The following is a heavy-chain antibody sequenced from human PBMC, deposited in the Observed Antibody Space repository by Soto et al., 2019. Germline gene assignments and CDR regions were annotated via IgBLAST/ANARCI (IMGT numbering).Heavy chain of an antibody. V-gene: IGHV4-59*08. CDR1: DAPISGYD. CDR2: FYYGGST. Sequence: TGTLSLTCTVSDAPISGYDWTWIRQPPERGLEWIGYFYYGGSTNYNPSLKSRVSISVDTSKSQLSLRLSSVAAADTAVYYCASRNDASGGGVDNWGQGTLVTVSS. D-gene: IGHD1-1*01. J-gene: IGHJ4*02. CDR3: ASRNDASGGGVDN.